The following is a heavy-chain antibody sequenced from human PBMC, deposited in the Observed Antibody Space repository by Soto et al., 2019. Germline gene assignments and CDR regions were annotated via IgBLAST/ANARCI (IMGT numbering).Heavy chain of an antibody. Sequence: GASVKVSCKASGGTFSSYTISWVRQAPGQGLEWMGWINPNSGGTNYAQKFQGWVTMTRDTSISTAYMELSRLRSDDTAVYYCARGAVAGPYNWFDPWGQGTLVTVSS. J-gene: IGHJ5*02. V-gene: IGHV1-2*04. CDR1: GGTFSSYT. D-gene: IGHD6-19*01. CDR3: ARGAVAGPYNWFDP. CDR2: INPNSGGT.